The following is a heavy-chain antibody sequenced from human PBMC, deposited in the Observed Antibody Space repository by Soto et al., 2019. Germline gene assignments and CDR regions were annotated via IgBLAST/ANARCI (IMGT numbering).Heavy chain of an antibody. V-gene: IGHV3-53*04. J-gene: IGHJ5*02. CDR1: GFTVSSNY. D-gene: IGHD2-15*01. Sequence: ESGGGLVQPGGSLRLSCAASGFTVSSNYMSWVRQAPGKGLEWVSVIYSGGSTYYADSVKGRFTISRHNSKNTLYLQMNSLRAEDTAVYYCARGGCSGGSCYFGWFDPWGQGTLVTVSS. CDR3: ARGGCSGGSCYFGWFDP. CDR2: IYSGGST.